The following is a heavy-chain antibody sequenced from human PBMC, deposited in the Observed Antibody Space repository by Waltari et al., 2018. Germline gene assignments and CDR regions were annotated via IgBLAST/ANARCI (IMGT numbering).Heavy chain of an antibody. V-gene: IGHV1-8*01. Sequence: QVQLVQSGAEVKKPGASVKVSCKASGYTFTSYDINWVRQATGQGLKWKGWMNPNSGNTGNATKVQGRVTRTGNTSISTAYMELSSLRSEDTAVDYCARGIKRGVTSSSWLNWFDPWGQGTLVTVSS. J-gene: IGHJ5*02. CDR2: MNPNSGNT. CDR3: ARGIKRGVTSSSWLNWFDP. D-gene: IGHD6-13*01. CDR1: GYTFTSYD.